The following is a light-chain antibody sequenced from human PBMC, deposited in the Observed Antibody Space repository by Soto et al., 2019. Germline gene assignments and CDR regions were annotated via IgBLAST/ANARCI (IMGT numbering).Light chain of an antibody. Sequence: QSVLTQPASVSGSPGQSITISCAGTSSDIWTYNLVSWYQHYPRKAPKRMIYEGIKRPSGVSNRFSCSKSGTTAFLTISGLQAEDEADYYCCSYAGSGTDNYVFGSGTKVTVL. CDR2: EGI. J-gene: IGLJ1*01. V-gene: IGLV2-23*01. CDR3: CSYAGSGTDNYV. CDR1: SSDIWTYNL.